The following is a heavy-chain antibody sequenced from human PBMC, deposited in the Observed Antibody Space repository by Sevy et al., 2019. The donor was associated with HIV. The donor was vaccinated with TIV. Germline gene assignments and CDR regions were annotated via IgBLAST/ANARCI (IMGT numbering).Heavy chain of an antibody. CDR1: GYTFISYA. V-gene: IGHV1-3*01. CDR3: ARRGTGLDYYYGMDV. D-gene: IGHD1-1*01. J-gene: IGHJ6*02. Sequence: ASVKVSCKASGYTFISYAIHWVRQAPGQGLQWMGWINADGGNTKYSQNFQGRVTYSTDTSANTAYMELSSLRSEDTAVYYCARRGTGLDYYYGMDVWGQGTTVTVSS. CDR2: INADGGNT.